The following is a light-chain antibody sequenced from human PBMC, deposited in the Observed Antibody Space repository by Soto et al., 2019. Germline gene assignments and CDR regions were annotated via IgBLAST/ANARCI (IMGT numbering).Light chain of an antibody. J-gene: IGKJ1*01. CDR2: WAS. Sequence: DIVMTQSPDSLAVSLGERATINCKSSQSLLYTSNNKNYLSWYQKKPGLPPKMLLYWASTRESGVPDRFTGSGSGTNFTLTISSLQAEDVAVYYCQQRSNWPRTFGQGTKVEIK. CDR1: QSLLYTSNNKNY. CDR3: QQRSNWPRT. V-gene: IGKV4-1*01.